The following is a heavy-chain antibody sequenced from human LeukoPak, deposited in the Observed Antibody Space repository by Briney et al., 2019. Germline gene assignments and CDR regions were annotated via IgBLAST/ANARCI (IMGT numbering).Heavy chain of an antibody. CDR1: GYTFTSYD. CDR3: ARARRTSDDAFDI. J-gene: IGHJ3*02. CDR2: MNPNSGNT. V-gene: IGHV1-8*03. D-gene: IGHD6-6*01. Sequence: GASVKVSCKASGYTFTSYDINWVRQATGQGLEWMGWMNPNSGNTGYAQKFQGRVTITRNTSISTAYMELSSLRFEDTAVYYCARARRTSDDAFDIWGQGTMVTVSS.